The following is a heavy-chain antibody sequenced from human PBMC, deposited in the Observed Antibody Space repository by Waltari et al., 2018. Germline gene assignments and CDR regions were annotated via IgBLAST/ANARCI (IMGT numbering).Heavy chain of an antibody. D-gene: IGHD1-1*01. Sequence: VQLQESGPGLVRPSEPLSLTCTVSGDSISHSYWNWIRQSPGKGLEWIGYIYYSGATYYNPSLKSRVTISADTSPNQFSLTLTSVTAADTAVYYCAVMASVPKWLDPWGPGTLVTVSS. CDR2: IYYSGAT. V-gene: IGHV4-59*13. J-gene: IGHJ5*02. CDR1: GDSISHSY. CDR3: AVMASVPKWLDP.